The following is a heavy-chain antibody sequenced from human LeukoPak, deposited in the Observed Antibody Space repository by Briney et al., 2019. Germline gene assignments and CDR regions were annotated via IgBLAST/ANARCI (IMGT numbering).Heavy chain of an antibody. CDR3: ASGYYGSGSRPALLYYYYGMGV. D-gene: IGHD3-10*01. CDR2: INHSGST. J-gene: IGHJ6*02. CDR1: GGSFSGYY. V-gene: IGHV4-34*01. Sequence: SETLSLTCAVYGGSFSGYYWSWIRQPPGKGLEWIGEINHSGSTNYNPSLKSRVTISVDTSKNQFSLKLSSVTAADTAVYYCASGYYGSGSRPALLYYYYGMGVWGQGTTVTVSS.